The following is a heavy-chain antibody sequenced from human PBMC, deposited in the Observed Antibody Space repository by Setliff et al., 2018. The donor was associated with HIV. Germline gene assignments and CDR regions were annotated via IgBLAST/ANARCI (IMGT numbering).Heavy chain of an antibody. D-gene: IGHD4-17*01. CDR3: AREIYGGNSRPFDY. CDR2: INHSGST. J-gene: IGHJ4*02. V-gene: IGHV4-34*01. CDR1: GESFSGYY. Sequence: ASETLSLTCAVYGESFSGYYWSWIRQPPGKGLEWIGEINHSGSTNYNPSLKSRVTMSVDTSKNQVSLKLSSVTAADTAVYYCAREIYGGNSRPFDYWGQGTLVTVS.